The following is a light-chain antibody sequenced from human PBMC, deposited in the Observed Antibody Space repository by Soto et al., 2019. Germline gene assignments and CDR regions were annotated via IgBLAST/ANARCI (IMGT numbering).Light chain of an antibody. CDR1: QSLSNF. CDR2: AAS. J-gene: IGKJ1*01. Sequence: EIQMNQAPSSPAAFVGNRGTITCPASQSLSNFLNWYQQKPGKAPKLLIYAASSMQSGVPSRFSGSGSETDFTLTISSLQPDDSATYYCQQSFSPLWTFGQGTKVEV. CDR3: QQSFSPLWT. V-gene: IGKV1-39*01.